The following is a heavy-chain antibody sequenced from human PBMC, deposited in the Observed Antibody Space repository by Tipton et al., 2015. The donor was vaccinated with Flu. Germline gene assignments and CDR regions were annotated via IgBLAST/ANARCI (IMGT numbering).Heavy chain of an antibody. Sequence: TLSLTCTVSGGSIIFSNKYWGWIRQPPGKGLEWIGSIYYNGNTYNNPSLKSRVTVSVDTSNNQFSLNLKSVTAADTAVYYCAGHSDGPDGGGWPNWFDPWGRGTLVTVSS. D-gene: IGHD6-19*01. CDR2: IYYNGNT. V-gene: IGHV4-39*01. J-gene: IGHJ5*02. CDR1: GGSIIFSNKY. CDR3: AGHSDGPDGGGWPNWFDP.